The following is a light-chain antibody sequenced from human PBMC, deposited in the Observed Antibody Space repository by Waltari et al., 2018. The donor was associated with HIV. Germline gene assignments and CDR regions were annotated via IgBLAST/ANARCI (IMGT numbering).Light chain of an antibody. CDR2: AAS. Sequence: DIQMTQSPSSLSASLGDRVTVTCRASQTIYHYLNWYQHEPGKTPKLLIYAASTLQSGVPSMFSASGSGTDFILTINNLQPEDFATYYCQQSSDLPSTFGPGTKVDLK. CDR1: QTIYHY. CDR3: QQSSDLPST. V-gene: IGKV1-39*01. J-gene: IGKJ3*01.